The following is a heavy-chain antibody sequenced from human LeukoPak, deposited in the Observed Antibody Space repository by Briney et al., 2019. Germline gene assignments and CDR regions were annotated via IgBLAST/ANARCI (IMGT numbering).Heavy chain of an antibody. CDR2: IRYDGSNK. J-gene: IGHJ6*03. V-gene: IGHV3-30*02. CDR1: GFTFSSYG. D-gene: IGHD1-1*01. CDR3: AKEYRYDYNYFYSMDV. Sequence: GGSLRLSCAASGFTFSSYGIHWVRQAPGKGLEWVAFIRYDGSNKYHADSVKGRFTISRDNSKNTVYLQMNSLRAEDTAVYFCAKEYRYDYNYFYSMDVWGKGTTVTISS.